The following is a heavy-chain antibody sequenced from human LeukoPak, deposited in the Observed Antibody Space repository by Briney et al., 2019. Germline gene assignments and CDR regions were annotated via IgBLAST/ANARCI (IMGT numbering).Heavy chain of an antibody. CDR2: INHSGST. J-gene: IGHJ4*02. CDR3: AGALRGAAAGNYYFDS. CDR1: GGSFSGYY. D-gene: IGHD6-13*01. V-gene: IGHV4-34*01. Sequence: SETLSLTCAVYGGSFSGYYWSWIRQPPGKGLEWIGEINHSGSTNYNPSLKSRVTISVDTSKNQFSLKLSSVTAADTAVYYCAGALRGAAAGNYYFDSWGQGTLVTVSS.